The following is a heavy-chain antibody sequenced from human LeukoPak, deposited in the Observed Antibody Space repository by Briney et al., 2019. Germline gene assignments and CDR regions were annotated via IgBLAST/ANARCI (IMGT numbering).Heavy chain of an antibody. CDR3: ARGYYGSPRVLDY. J-gene: IGHJ4*02. CDR1: GYTFTGYY. CDR2: INPNSGGT. D-gene: IGHD3-10*01. Sequence: ASVKVSCKASGYTFTGYYMHWVRQAPGQGLEWMGWINPNSGGTNYAQKFQGRVTMTRDTSISTAYMELSRLRSDDTAVYYCARGYYGSPRVLDYWGQGTLVTVSS. V-gene: IGHV1-2*02.